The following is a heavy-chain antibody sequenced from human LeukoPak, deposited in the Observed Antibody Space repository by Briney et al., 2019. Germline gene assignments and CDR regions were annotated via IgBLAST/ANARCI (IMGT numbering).Heavy chain of an antibody. D-gene: IGHD3-22*01. CDR2: ISWNSDSI. Sequence: PGRSLRLSCAASGFTFYDYAMHWVRHAPGKGLEWVSGISWNSDSIGYADSVKGRFTISRDNAKNSLYLQMNSLRAEDTALYYCAKGYASVITTDWFDPWGQGTLVTVSS. CDR3: AKGYASVITTDWFDP. V-gene: IGHV3-9*01. J-gene: IGHJ5*02. CDR1: GFTFYDYA.